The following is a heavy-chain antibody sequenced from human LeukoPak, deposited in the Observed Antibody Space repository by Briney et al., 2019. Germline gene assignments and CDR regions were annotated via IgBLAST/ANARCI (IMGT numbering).Heavy chain of an antibody. D-gene: IGHD2-2*01. Sequence: ASVKVSCKASRYTFTSYYMHWVRQAPGQGLEWMGIINPSGGSTSYAQKFQGRVTMTRDTSTRTVYMELSSLRSEDTAVYYCASTRGVVPAAMSFDYWGQGTLVTVSS. J-gene: IGHJ4*02. V-gene: IGHV1-46*01. CDR1: RYTFTSYY. CDR3: ASTRGVVPAAMSFDY. CDR2: INPSGGST.